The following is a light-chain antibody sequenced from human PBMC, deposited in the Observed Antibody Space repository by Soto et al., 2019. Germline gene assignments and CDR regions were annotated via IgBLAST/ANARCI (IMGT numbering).Light chain of an antibody. J-gene: IGLJ2*01. Sequence: QSALTQPPSASGSPGQSVTISCTGTSTDIGGYNFVSWYQQQPGKAPTLLIYEVYKRPSGVPDRFSGSKSGNTASLTVSGLQADDEADYYCTSVARSEEPCVVFGGGTKLTVL. CDR1: STDIGGYNF. CDR3: TSVARSEEPCVV. V-gene: IGLV2-8*01. CDR2: EVY.